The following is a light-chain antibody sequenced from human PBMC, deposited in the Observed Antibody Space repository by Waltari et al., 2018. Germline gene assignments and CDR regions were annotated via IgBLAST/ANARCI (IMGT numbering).Light chain of an antibody. CDR2: WAS. CDR3: QQYYRSRT. J-gene: IGKJ1*01. CDR1: QSVFYRSDNKNY. Sequence: DIVMTQSPDSLAVSLGERATIDCKSSQSVFYRSDNKNYLAWYQHKAGQPPKLLFYWASTRESGVPDRFSASGSGTDFTLTINSLQAEDVAVYYCQQYYRSRTFGQWTKVEIK. V-gene: IGKV4-1*01.